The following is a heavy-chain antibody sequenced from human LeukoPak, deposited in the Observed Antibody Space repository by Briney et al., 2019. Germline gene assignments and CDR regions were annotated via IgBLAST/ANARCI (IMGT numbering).Heavy chain of an antibody. CDR3: ARDWAGSSYDY. CDR2: ISSTSSYI. Sequence: GGSLRLSCAASGFTFSSYSIHWVRQTPGKGLEWVSSISSTSSYIYYADSVKGRFTISRENAKNTVYLQMKSLRAEDTAVYYCARDWAGSSYDYWGQGTLVTVSS. J-gene: IGHJ4*02. V-gene: IGHV3-21*01. CDR1: GFTFSSYS. D-gene: IGHD3-10*01.